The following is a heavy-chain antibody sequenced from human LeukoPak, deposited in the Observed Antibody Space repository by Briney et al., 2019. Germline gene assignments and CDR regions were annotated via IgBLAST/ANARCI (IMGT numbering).Heavy chain of an antibody. Sequence: PSETLSLTCAVSGGSISSYYWSWIRQPPGKGLEWIGHIYYSGSTNYNPSLKSRVTISVDTSKNQFSLKLSSVTAADTAVYYCASTNLAAAGTGGFDYWGQGTLVTVSS. D-gene: IGHD6-13*01. CDR3: ASTNLAAAGTGGFDY. V-gene: IGHV4-59*01. CDR2: IYYSGST. CDR1: GGSISSYY. J-gene: IGHJ4*02.